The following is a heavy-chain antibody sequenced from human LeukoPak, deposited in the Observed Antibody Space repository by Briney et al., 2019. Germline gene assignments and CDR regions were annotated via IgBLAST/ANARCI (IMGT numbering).Heavy chain of an antibody. J-gene: IGHJ5*02. V-gene: IGHV1-2*02. CDR1: GYTFTGYY. CDR2: INPNSGGT. Sequence: ASVKVSCKASGYTFTGYYMHWVRQAPGQGLEWMGWINPNSGGTNYAQKFQGRVTMTRDTSISTAYMELSRLRSDDTAVYYCASETRGYSYRGSFDPWGQGTLVTVSS. CDR3: ASETRGYSYRGSFDP. D-gene: IGHD5-18*01.